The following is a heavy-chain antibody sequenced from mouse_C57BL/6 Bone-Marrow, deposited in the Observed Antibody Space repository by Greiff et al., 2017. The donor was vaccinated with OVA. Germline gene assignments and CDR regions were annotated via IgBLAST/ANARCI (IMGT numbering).Heavy chain of an antibody. Sequence: VQLQQSVAELVRPGASVKLSCTASGFTIKNTYMHWVKQRPEQGLEWIGRIDPANDNTKYAPKFQGKATMTADTSSNTAYLQLSSLSSEDTAVECCARGNFGSSFYAMDYWGQGTSVTVSS. CDR3: ARGNFGSSFYAMDY. CDR2: IDPANDNT. J-gene: IGHJ4*01. CDR1: GFTIKNTY. V-gene: IGHV14-3*01. D-gene: IGHD1-1*01.